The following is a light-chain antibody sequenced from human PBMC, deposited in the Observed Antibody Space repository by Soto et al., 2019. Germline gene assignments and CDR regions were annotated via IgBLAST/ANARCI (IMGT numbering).Light chain of an antibody. V-gene: IGKV3-11*01. Sequence: EIVLTQSPATLSLSPGERATLSCRASQSVSSSLAWYQQKPGQAPRLLIYDASNRATGIPARFSGSGSGTDFTLPISSLEPADFAVYYCQQRSNWPPITFGQGTRLEIK. CDR1: QSVSSS. CDR3: QQRSNWPPIT. J-gene: IGKJ5*01. CDR2: DAS.